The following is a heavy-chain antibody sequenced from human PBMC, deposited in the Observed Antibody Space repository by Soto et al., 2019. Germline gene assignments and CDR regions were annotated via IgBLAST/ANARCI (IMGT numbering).Heavy chain of an antibody. CDR2: IKGDESTT. CDR3: ARGVPGHYATDV. J-gene: IGHJ6*02. Sequence: EVQLVESGGGLVQHGGSLRLSCAASEFTFSNYWMHWVRQAPGKGLVWVSRIKGDESTTNYADSVKGRFTISRDNAKNTLYLQMNSVRAEDTGVYYCARGVPGHYATDVWGQGTTVTVSS. CDR1: EFTFSNYW. V-gene: IGHV3-74*01.